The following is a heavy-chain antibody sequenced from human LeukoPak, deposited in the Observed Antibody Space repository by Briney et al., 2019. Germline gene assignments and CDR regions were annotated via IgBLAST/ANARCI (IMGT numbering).Heavy chain of an antibody. D-gene: IGHD1-20*01. CDR1: GYTFTGYY. J-gene: IGHJ4*02. Sequence: ASVKVSCKASGYTFTGYYMHWVRQAPGQGLEWMGWVSPYNGHTNYAQKFQGRVTMTTDTSTNTAYMELNNLRFDDTAMYYCATDNWNSFDYWGQGTLVTVSS. CDR2: VSPYNGHT. CDR3: ATDNWNSFDY. V-gene: IGHV1-18*04.